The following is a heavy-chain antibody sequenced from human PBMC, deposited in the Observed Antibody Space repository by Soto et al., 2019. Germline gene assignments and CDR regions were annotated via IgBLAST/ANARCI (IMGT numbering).Heavy chain of an antibody. CDR3: SLIGYYYDSSGSNWFDP. CDR1: GDSISSYY. D-gene: IGHD3-22*01. V-gene: IGHV4-59*08. CDR2: IYYSGST. Sequence: SETLSLTCSVSGDSISSYYWSWIRQPPGKGLEWIGYIYYSGSTNYNPSLKSRVTISVDTSKNQFSLKLSSVTAAATYYCAHSLIGYYYDSSGSNWFDPWGQGTLVTVSS. J-gene: IGHJ5*02.